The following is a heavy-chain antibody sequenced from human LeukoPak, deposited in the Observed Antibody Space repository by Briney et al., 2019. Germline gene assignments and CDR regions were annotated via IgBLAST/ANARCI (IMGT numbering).Heavy chain of an antibody. J-gene: IGHJ4*02. CDR2: ISINGDST. Sequence: GGSLRLSCAASGFTFNTYRMHWVRQAPGKGLEYVSGISINGDSTYYVNSVKGRFTISRDDSKNTLYLQMNSLKTEDTAVYYCTTDFRDRVNFWGQGTLVTVSS. D-gene: IGHD3-10*01. V-gene: IGHV3-64*01. CDR1: GFTFNTYR. CDR3: TTDFRDRVNF.